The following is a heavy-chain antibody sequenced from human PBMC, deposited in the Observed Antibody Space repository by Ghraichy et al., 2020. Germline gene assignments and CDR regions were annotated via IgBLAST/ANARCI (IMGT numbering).Heavy chain of an antibody. V-gene: IGHV3-30-3*01. CDR1: GFTFSSYA. CDR3: ARDREYQRYMDV. CDR2: ISYDGSNK. Sequence: GGSLRLSCAASGFTFSSYAMHWVRQAPGKGLEWVAVISYDGSNKYYADSVKGRFTISRDNSKNTLYLQMNSLRAEDTAVYYCARDREYQRYMDVWGKGTTVTVSS. J-gene: IGHJ6*03. D-gene: IGHD2-2*01.